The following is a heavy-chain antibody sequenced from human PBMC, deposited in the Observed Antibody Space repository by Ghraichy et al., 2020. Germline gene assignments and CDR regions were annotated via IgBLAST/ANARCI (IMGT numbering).Heavy chain of an antibody. J-gene: IGHJ6*02. V-gene: IGHV4-34*01. Sequence: SETLSLTCAVYGGSFSGYYWSWIRQPPGKGLEWIGEINHSGSTNYNPSLKSRVTISVDTSKNQFSLRLSSVTAADTAVYYCARGKSYSSSWYGWDYYYGMDVWGQGTTVTVSS. CDR3: ARGKSYSSSWYGWDYYYGMDV. CDR1: GGSFSGYY. CDR2: INHSGST. D-gene: IGHD6-13*01.